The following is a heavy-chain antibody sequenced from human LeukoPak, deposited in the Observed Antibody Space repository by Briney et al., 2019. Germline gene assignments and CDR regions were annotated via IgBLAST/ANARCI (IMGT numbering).Heavy chain of an antibody. J-gene: IGHJ4*02. CDR2: IIGSGGST. Sequence: SGGSLRLSCAASGFTFSSYAMTWVRQAPGKGLEWVAGIIGSGGSTYYADSVKGRVTISRDNSKNTVYLQMNSLRAEETAVYYCATYTNRRSDYWGQGTLLTVSS. CDR3: ATYTNRRSDY. D-gene: IGHD4-11*01. CDR1: GFTFSSYA. V-gene: IGHV3-23*01.